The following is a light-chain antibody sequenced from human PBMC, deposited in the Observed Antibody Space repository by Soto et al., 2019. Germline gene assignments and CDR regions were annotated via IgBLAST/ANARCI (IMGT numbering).Light chain of an antibody. CDR3: MQGTHWPFT. CDR1: QGMGSSEGNIY. Sequence: DVVMTQSPLSLPAPLGQPPSTSSTLLQGMGSSEGNIYLNGFHKRPGQPPRRLIQKFSDRDSGVPDRFSGRGSGTDFTLEISRVEAEDVGIYYCMQGTHWPFTFGQGTKLEIK. V-gene: IGKV2-30*01. J-gene: IGKJ2*01. CDR2: KFS.